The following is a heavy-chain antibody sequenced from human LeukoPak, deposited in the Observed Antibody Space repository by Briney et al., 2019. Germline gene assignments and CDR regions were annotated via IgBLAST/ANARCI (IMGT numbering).Heavy chain of an antibody. Sequence: PGGSLRLSCGASGFTFSSFGMSWVRQAPGKGLEWVSSISSSSSYIFYADSMKGRFTISRDNAKNSLYLQMNSLRAEDTAVYYCARDVSYSSDFNYWGQGTLVTVSS. J-gene: IGHJ4*02. CDR1: GFTFSSFG. V-gene: IGHV3-21*01. D-gene: IGHD6-19*01. CDR3: ARDVSYSSDFNY. CDR2: ISSSSSYI.